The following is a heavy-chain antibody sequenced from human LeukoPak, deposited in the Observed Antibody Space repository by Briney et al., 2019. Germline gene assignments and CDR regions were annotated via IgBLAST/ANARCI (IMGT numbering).Heavy chain of an antibody. D-gene: IGHD3-10*02. CDR3: ARESWLFGELRDMR. Sequence: SETLSLTCTVSGGSIGHYFWSWTRQPPGKGLEWIGYIYHTGGTRYNPSLESRVTISVDTSRNQFSLMLKSVTAADTAVYYCARESWLFGELRDMRWGQGTLVTVSS. CDR1: GGSIGHYF. J-gene: IGHJ4*02. V-gene: IGHV4-59*01. CDR2: IYHTGGT.